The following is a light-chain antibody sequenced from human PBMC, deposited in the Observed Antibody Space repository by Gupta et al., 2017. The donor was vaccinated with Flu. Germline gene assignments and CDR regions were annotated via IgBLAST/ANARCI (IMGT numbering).Light chain of an antibody. CDR3: QAWDSNTGV. CDR1: ELGGKI. V-gene: IGLV3-1*01. J-gene: IGLJ3*02. CDR2: QDD. Sequence: SYELTQPPSVSVSPEQTASIACSGDELGGKIVSWYQQRSGQSPDLVIYQDDKRPAGIPERFSGSNSGNTATLTVSGAQAMDEADYYCQAWDSNTGVFGGGTKLTVL.